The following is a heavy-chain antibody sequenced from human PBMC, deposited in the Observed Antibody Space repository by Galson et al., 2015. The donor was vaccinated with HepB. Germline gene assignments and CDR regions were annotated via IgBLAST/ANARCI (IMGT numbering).Heavy chain of an antibody. V-gene: IGHV3-23*01. D-gene: IGHD1-14*01. CDR2: INYRGGST. J-gene: IGHJ4*02. Sequence: CAASAFTFSTYAMSWVRQAPGHGLEWVSTINYRGGSTFYAAPVKGRFTITRHDSKSTLYLQMNSLKTEDTAVYYCTTVTKAPAYPDYWGQGTLVTVSS. CDR3: TTVTKAPAYPDY. CDR1: AFTFSTYA.